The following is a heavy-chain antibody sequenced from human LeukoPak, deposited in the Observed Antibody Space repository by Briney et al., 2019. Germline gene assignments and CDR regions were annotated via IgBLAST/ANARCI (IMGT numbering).Heavy chain of an antibody. J-gene: IGHJ3*02. CDR1: RFTFSNYW. CDR3: ARDVPAYYYDSSGYTDAFDI. CDR2: IWYDGSNK. Sequence: GGSLRLSCAASRFTFSNYWMSWVRQAPGKGLEWVAVIWYDGSNKYYADSVKGRFTISRDNSKNTLYLQMNSLRAEDTAVYYCARDVPAYYYDSSGYTDAFDIWGQGTMVTVSS. D-gene: IGHD3-22*01. V-gene: IGHV3-33*08.